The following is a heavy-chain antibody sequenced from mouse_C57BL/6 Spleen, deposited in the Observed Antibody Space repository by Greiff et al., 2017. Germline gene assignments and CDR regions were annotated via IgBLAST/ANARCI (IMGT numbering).Heavy chain of an antibody. CDR3: ARIYYSNSWFAY. CDR1: GYSFTGYY. Sequence: VQLQQSGPELVKPGASVKISCKASGYSFTGYYMNWVKQSPEKSLEWIGEINPSTGGTTYNQKFKAKATLTVDKSSSTAYMQLKSLTSEDSAVYYCARIYYSNSWFAYWGQGTLVTVSA. V-gene: IGHV1-42*01. CDR2: INPSTGGT. D-gene: IGHD2-5*01. J-gene: IGHJ3*01.